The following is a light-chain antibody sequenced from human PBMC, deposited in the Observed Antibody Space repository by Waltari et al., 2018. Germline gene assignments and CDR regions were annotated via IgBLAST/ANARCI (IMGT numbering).Light chain of an antibody. J-gene: IGLJ1*01. CDR2: RSN. CDR3: AAWDDSLSVSYV. CDR1: ISNIGRNS. V-gene: IGLV1-47*01. Sequence: QSVLTQPPSASATPGQTVTIPCSGTISNIGRNSVFWYQQLPGTVPKLLIYRSNQRSAGVPDRFSGSKSGTSASLAIRGLRSEDEADYYCAAWDDSLSVSYVFGSGTKVTV.